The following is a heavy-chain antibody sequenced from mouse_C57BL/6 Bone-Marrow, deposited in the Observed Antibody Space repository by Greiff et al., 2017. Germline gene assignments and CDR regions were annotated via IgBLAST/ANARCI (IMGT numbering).Heavy chain of an antibody. CDR3: ARGGGSSGERFAY. V-gene: IGHV1-55*01. CDR1: GYTFTSYW. CDR2: IYPGSGST. Sequence: QVQLQQSGAELVKPGASVKMSCKASGYTFTSYWITWVKQRPGQGLEWIGDIYPGSGSTNYNEKFKSKATLTVDTSSSTAYMQLSSLTSEDSAVYYCARGGGSSGERFAYWGQGTLVTVSA. J-gene: IGHJ3*01. D-gene: IGHD1-1*01.